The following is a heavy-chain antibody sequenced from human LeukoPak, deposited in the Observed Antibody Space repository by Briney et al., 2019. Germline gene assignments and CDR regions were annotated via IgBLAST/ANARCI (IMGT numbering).Heavy chain of an antibody. D-gene: IGHD3-22*01. J-gene: IGHJ3*02. V-gene: IGHV4-38-2*02. CDR2: IYHSGST. CDR3: ASGSRYYYDSSGYGAFDI. Sequence: SETLSLTCTVSGYSISSGYYWGWIRQPPGKGLEWIGSIYHSGSTYYSPSLKSRVTISVDTSKNQFSLKLSSVTAADTAVYYCASGSRYYYDSSGYGAFDIWGQGTMVTVSS. CDR1: GYSISSGYY.